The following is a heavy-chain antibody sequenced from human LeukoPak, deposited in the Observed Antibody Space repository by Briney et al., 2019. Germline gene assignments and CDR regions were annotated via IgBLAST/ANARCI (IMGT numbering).Heavy chain of an antibody. CDR2: IKQDGSEK. V-gene: IGHV3-7*01. Sequence: GGSLRLSCAASGFTFSSYWMTWVRQAPGKGLEWVANIKQDGSEKYYVDSVKGRFAISRDNAKNSLYLQMNSLRAEDTAVYYCARGMSSGYDFDYWGQGTLVTVSS. J-gene: IGHJ4*02. D-gene: IGHD5-12*01. CDR1: GFTFSSYW. CDR3: ARGMSSGYDFDY.